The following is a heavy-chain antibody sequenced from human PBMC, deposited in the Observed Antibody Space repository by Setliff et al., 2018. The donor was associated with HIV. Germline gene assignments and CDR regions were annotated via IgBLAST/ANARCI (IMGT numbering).Heavy chain of an antibody. CDR1: GFTFSSYA. V-gene: IGHV3-23*01. J-gene: IGHJ4*02. D-gene: IGHD5-12*01. CDR3: ARVMIGYSGYDAFDY. Sequence: PGGSLRLSCAASGFTFSSYAMSWVRQAPGKGLAWVSAMSGSGGSTYYADSVKGRYTISRDNSKNTLYLKMNSLRAEDTAVYYCARVMIGYSGYDAFDYWGQGTLVTVSS. CDR2: MSGSGGST.